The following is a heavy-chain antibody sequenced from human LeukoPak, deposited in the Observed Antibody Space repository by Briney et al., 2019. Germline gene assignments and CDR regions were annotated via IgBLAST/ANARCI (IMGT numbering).Heavy chain of an antibody. CDR1: GDSVSSISAA. D-gene: IGHD1-14*01. CDR3: AIVGNSLLDY. V-gene: IGHV6-1*01. Sequence: SQTLSLTFALSGDSVSSISAAWNWFRQSPSRGLEWLGRTYCRSKWYNDYALSVKCRITINPDTTKNQFSLPLNSVTTEATFVYDLAIVGNSLLDYWGEGTLVTISS. CDR2: TYCRSKWYN. J-gene: IGHJ4*02.